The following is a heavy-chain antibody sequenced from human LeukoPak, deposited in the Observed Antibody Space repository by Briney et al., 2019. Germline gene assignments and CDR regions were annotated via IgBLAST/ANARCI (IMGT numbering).Heavy chain of an antibody. CDR1: GYTFTSYG. V-gene: IGHV1-18*01. CDR3: ARTWIQPLNGMDV. Sequence: ASVKVSCKASGYTFTSYGISWVRQAPGQGLEWMGWISAYNGDTNYAQKLQGRVTMTTDASTSTAYMELRSLRSDDTAVYYCARTWIQPLNGMDVWGQGTTVTVSS. D-gene: IGHD5-18*01. CDR2: ISAYNGDT. J-gene: IGHJ6*02.